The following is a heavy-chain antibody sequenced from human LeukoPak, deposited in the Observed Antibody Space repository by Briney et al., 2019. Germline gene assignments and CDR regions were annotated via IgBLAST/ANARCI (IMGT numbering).Heavy chain of an antibody. V-gene: IGHV1-69*04. CDR2: IIPILGIA. CDR3: AREEFPAPRLKRGYCSSTSCYPVVVEHYYYYGMDV. CDR1: GGTFSSYA. J-gene: IGHJ6*02. Sequence: ASVKVSCKASGGTFSSYAISWVRQAPGQGLEWMGRIIPILGIANYAQKFQGRVTITADKSTSTAYMELRSLRSGDTAVYYCAREEFPAPRLKRGYCSSTSCYPVVVEHYYYYGMDVWGQGTTVTVSS. D-gene: IGHD2-2*01.